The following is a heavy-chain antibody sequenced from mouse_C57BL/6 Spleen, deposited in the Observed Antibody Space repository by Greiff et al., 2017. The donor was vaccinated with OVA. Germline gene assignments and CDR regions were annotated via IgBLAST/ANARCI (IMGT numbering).Heavy chain of an antibody. V-gene: IGHV1-4*01. CDR3: ATDHAGFAY. Sequence: VQLQQSGAELARPGASVKMSCKASGYTFTSYTMHWVKQRPGQGLEWIGYINPSSGYTKYTQKFKDKATLTADKSSITAYMQLSSLTSEDSAVYYWATDHAGFAYWGQGTLVTVSA. J-gene: IGHJ3*01. CDR1: GYTFTSYT. CDR2: INPSSGYT.